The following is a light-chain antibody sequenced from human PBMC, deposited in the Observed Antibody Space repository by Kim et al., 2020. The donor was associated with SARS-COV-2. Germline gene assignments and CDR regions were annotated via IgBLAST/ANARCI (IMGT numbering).Light chain of an antibody. Sequence: FSRGERGTLPCRASQSVRSSYFAGYPQKPGQAPRLLINGASSRATGIPDRFSGSGSGTDFSLTISRLEPEDFAVYYCQQYGSSPYTFGQGTKLEI. CDR2: GAS. V-gene: IGKV3-20*01. J-gene: IGKJ2*01. CDR1: QSVRSSY. CDR3: QQYGSSPYT.